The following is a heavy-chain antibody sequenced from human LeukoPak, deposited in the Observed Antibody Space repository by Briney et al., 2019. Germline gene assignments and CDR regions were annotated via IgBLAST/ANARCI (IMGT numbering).Heavy chain of an antibody. CDR1: GFTFSSYA. D-gene: IGHD6-19*01. CDR3: ASETTRQWLVTWTIDY. J-gene: IGHJ4*02. V-gene: IGHV3-30-3*01. Sequence: GGSLRLSCAASGFTFSSYAMHWVRQAPAKGLEWVAVLSYDGSNKYYADSVKGRFTISRDNSKNTLYLQMNSLRAEDTAVYYCASETTRQWLVTWTIDYWGQGTLVTVSS. CDR2: LSYDGSNK.